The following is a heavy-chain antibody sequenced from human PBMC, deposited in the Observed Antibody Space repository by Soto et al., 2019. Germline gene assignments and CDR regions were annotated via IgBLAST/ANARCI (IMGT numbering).Heavy chain of an antibody. CDR2: IIPIFGTA. CDR1: RGPFSSYA. D-gene: IGHD3-10*01. CDR3: ARWDGSGSYDLIYYYYYGMDV. V-gene: IGHV1-69*13. J-gene: IGHJ6*02. Sequence: GASVKVCCKASRGPFSSYAISLVRQAPGQGLDWMGGIIPIFGTANYAQKFQGRVTITADESTSTAYMELSSLRSEDTAVYYCARWDGSGSYDLIYYYYYGMDVWGQGTTVTVSS.